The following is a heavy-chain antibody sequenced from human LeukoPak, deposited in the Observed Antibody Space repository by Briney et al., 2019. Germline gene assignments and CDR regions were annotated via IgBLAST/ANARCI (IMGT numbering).Heavy chain of an antibody. V-gene: IGHV4-39*07. CDR1: GGSISSSSYY. Sequence: PSETLSLTCTVSGGSISSSSYYWGWIRQPPGKGPEWIGSVYYIGSTFYSPSLKSRLTISIDTSKNQFSLKLRSVTAADTAVYYCAREDAEQMDNSFDIWGQGTMVTVSP. J-gene: IGHJ3*02. D-gene: IGHD5-24*01. CDR3: AREDAEQMDNSFDI. CDR2: VYYIGST.